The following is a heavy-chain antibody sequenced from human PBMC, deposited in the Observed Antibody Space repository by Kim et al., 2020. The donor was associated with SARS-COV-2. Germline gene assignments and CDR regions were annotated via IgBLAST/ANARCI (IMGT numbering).Heavy chain of an antibody. CDR2: ISTRGESI. D-gene: IGHD5-12*01. Sequence: GWSLRLSCAASGLSFSDSYMNWVRQAPGKGLEWLSFISTRGESIFYADSVEGRFTISRDNAKNSLYLQMNYLRDEDTAVYYCARSGNGYNAFGIWGQG. V-gene: IGHV3-11*01. J-gene: IGHJ4*02. CDR3: ARSGNGYNAFGI. CDR1: GLSFSDSY.